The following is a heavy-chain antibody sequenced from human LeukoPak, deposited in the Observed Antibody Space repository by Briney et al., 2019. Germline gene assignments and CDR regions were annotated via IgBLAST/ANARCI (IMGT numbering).Heavy chain of an antibody. V-gene: IGHV4-59*01. CDR3: ARSTVTTAPLFY. Sequence: SETLSLTCTVSGGSISGYHWSWIRQPPGKGLEWIGNIYYSGSTNYNPSLKSRVTISVDTSKNQFSLKLSSVTAADTAVYYCARSTVTTAPLFYWGQGTLVTVSS. CDR1: GGSISGYH. CDR2: IYYSGST. J-gene: IGHJ4*02. D-gene: IGHD4-17*01.